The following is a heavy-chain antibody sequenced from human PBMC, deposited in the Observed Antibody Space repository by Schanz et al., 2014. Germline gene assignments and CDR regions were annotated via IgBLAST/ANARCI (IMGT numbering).Heavy chain of an antibody. J-gene: IGHJ4*02. D-gene: IGHD2-2*01. Sequence: QVQLVESGGGVVQPGRSLRPSCAASGFTFNSYGMHWVRQAPGKGLEWVAFIWYDGSNKYYADSVKGRFTISRDNSKNTLYVQMNSLRAEDTAVYYCAKSMYSTSWAFDFWGQGAQVTVSS. CDR1: GFTFNSYG. CDR3: AKSMYSTSWAFDF. CDR2: IWYDGSNK. V-gene: IGHV3-33*06.